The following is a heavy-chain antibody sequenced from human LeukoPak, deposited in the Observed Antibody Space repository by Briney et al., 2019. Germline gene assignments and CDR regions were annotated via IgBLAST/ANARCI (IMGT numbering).Heavy chain of an antibody. CDR1: GFTFSSQW. Sequence: GGSLRLSCAASGFTFSSQWMSWVRQAPGKGLEWVANIKEDGSEEDYVDSVKGRFTISRDNAKNSLYLQMNSLKVEDTAVYYRARAGNWGQGTLVTVSS. J-gene: IGHJ4*02. V-gene: IGHV3-7*01. CDR3: ARAGN. D-gene: IGHD3-10*01. CDR2: IKEDGSEE.